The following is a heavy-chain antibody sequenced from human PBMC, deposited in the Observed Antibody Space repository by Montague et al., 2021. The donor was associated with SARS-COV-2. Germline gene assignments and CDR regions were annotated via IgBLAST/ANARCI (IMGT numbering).Heavy chain of an antibody. V-gene: IGHV4-59*01. CDR3: ARRGTGDYEILNY. CDR1: GGSMRRYY. Sequence: SATLSLTCTISGGSMRRYYWTWIRQLPGKELEWIGSIYDSGGARYNPSLKSRVSISVDASKNQCSLSVTSVTAADTAVYFCARRGTGDYEILNYWGQGILVTVSS. D-gene: IGHD3-16*01. J-gene: IGHJ4*02. CDR2: IYDSGGA.